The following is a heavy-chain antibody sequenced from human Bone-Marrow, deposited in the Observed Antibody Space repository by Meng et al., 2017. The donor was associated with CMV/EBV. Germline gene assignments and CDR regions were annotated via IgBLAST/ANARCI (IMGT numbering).Heavy chain of an antibody. J-gene: IGHJ4*02. CDR3: ARIPPRAGGPMV. V-gene: IGHV2-5*01. D-gene: IGHD4-23*01. CDR2: VYRNDDK. CDR1: GFSLSTSGVG. Sequence: SGPTLVKPTQTLTLTCTFSGFSLSTSGVGVGWIRQPPGKALEWLALVYRNDDKRYSPSLKGRLTITKDTSKNQVVLTMTNMDPVDTATYYCARIPPRAGGPMVWGQGTLVTVSS.